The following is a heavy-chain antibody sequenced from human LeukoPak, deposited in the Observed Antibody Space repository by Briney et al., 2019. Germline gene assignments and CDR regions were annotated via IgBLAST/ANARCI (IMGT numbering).Heavy chain of an antibody. CDR1: GGSISSYY. J-gene: IGHJ4*02. CDR3: ARRTYFYDSSGYYFDY. Sequence: SETLSLTCTVSGGSISSYYWSWIRQPPGKGLECIGYIYYSGSTNYNPSLKSRVTISVDTSKNQFSLKLSSVTAADTTVYYCARRTYFYDSSGYYFDYWGQGTLVTVSS. D-gene: IGHD3-22*01. V-gene: IGHV4-59*01. CDR2: IYYSGST.